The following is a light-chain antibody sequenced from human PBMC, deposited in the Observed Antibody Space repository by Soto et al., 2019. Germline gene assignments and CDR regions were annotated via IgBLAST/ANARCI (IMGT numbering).Light chain of an antibody. Sequence: EIVLTQSPGTLSLSPGERATLSCRASQSVNSNYLAWYQRKPGQAPRLLIYGASNRATDIPYRFSASGSGTDFTLTITRLEAEDFAGYYWQQYDSTPPTVGQGTKVEVK. CDR2: GAS. CDR3: QQYDSTPPT. J-gene: IGKJ1*01. CDR1: QSVNSNY. V-gene: IGKV3-20*01.